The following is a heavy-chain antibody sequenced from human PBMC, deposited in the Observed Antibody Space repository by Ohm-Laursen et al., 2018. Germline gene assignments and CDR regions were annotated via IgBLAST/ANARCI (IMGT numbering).Heavy chain of an antibody. D-gene: IGHD6-19*01. CDR1: GFTFSDAW. CDR2: IKSKTDGGTT. Sequence: SLRLSCAASGFTFSDAWVSWVRQAPGKGLEWVGRIKSKTDGGTTDYAAPVKGRFTISRDDSKNTLYLQMNSLKTEDTAVYYCTTLIAVAGTGGYWGQGTLVTVSS. V-gene: IGHV3-15*01. CDR3: TTLIAVAGTGGY. J-gene: IGHJ4*02.